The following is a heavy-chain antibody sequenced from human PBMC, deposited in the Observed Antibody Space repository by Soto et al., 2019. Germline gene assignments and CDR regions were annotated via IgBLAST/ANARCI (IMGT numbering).Heavy chain of an antibody. CDR2: IYYSGST. D-gene: IGHD3-22*01. CDR3: ARGGGAYYYDSSGYSSLDY. CDR1: GGSISSYY. Sequence: SETLSLTCTVSGGSISSYYWSWIRQPPGKGLEWIGYIYYSGSTNYNPSLKSRVTISVDTSKNQFSLKLSSVTAADTAVYYCARGGGAYYYDSSGYSSLDYWGPGTLVTVSS. J-gene: IGHJ4*02. V-gene: IGHV4-59*01.